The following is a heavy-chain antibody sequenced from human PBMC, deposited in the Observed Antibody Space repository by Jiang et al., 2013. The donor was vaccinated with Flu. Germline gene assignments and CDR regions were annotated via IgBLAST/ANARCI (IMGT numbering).Heavy chain of an antibody. CDR2: VYYTGST. CDR1: GGSTNRSTYF. J-gene: IGHJ1*01. Sequence: GSGLVKPSETLSLTCTVSGGSTNRSTYFWGWIRQSPGKGLEWIGSVYYTGSTQYSPSLKSRVTISVDTSKNQFSLNLSSVTAADTAVFYCVRHNFDDRGIYFQHWGQGALVTVSS. D-gene: IGHD2-15*01. V-gene: IGHV4-39*01. CDR3: VRHNFDDRGIYFQH.